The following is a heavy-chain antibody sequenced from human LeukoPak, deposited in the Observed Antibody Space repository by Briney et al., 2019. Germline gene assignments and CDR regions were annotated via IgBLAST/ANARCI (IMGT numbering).Heavy chain of an antibody. J-gene: IGHJ6*02. V-gene: IGHV4-4*07. CDR2: ISSRGYT. CDR1: GSSVSNHW. Sequence: SETLSLTCTVSGSSVSNHWWIWIRQPAGKGLEWIGRISSRGYTNYNPSLKSRVTISVDTSKNQFSLKLSSVTAADTAVYYCARVGYSYGSLYYYGMDVWGQGTTVTVSS. D-gene: IGHD5-18*01. CDR3: ARVGYSYGSLYYYGMDV.